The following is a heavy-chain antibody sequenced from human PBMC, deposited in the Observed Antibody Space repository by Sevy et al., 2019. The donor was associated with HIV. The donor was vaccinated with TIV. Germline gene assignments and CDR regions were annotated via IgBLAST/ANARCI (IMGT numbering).Heavy chain of an antibody. J-gene: IGHJ4*02. Sequence: GGSLRLSCVVSGFTFSSYAVNWVPQAPGKGLEWVSTISGSGSRIDYADSVKGRFTISRDNSKNTLFVQMNSLRVEDTVVYYCAKGDIAVPRCYFDHWGQGTQVTVSS. CDR2: ISGSGSRI. CDR1: GFTFSSYA. D-gene: IGHD6-19*01. CDR3: AKGDIAVPRCYFDH. V-gene: IGHV3-23*01.